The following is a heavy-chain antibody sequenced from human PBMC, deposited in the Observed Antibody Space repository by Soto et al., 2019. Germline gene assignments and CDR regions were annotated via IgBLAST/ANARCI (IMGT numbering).Heavy chain of an antibody. CDR1: GFTFSSYA. J-gene: IGHJ6*03. Sequence: GGSLRLSCAASGFTFSSYAMHWVRLAPGKGLEYVSGINSNGGSTYYANSVKGRFTISRDNSKNTLYFQMGSLRAEDMAVYYCVRVGGYCSGGSCSDYMDVWGSGTTVTVSS. V-gene: IGHV3-64*01. CDR2: INSNGGST. CDR3: VRVGGYCSGGSCSDYMDV. D-gene: IGHD2-15*01.